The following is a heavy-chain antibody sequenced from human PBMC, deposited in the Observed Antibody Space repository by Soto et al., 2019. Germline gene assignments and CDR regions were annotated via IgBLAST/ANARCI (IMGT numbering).Heavy chain of an antibody. CDR3: AREAIGSSSSGSDY. D-gene: IGHD6-6*01. CDR2: INHSGST. Sequence: SETLSLTCAVYGGSFSGYYWSWIRQPPGKGLEWIGEINHSGSTNYNPSLKSRVTISVDTSKNQISLKLSSVTAADTAVYYCAREAIGSSSSGSDYWGQGTLVTVSS. V-gene: IGHV4-34*01. CDR1: GGSFSGYY. J-gene: IGHJ4*02.